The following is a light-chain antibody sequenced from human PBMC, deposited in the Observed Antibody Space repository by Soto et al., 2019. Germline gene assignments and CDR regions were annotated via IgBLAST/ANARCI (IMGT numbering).Light chain of an antibody. J-gene: IGKJ5*01. Sequence: SQLTQSPSSLSASVGDRVTITCRASPAISSYLAWYQQKPGRAPKLLIYATSTLQSGVPSRFSGSGSGTDFTLTINSLQPEDFATYYYQQVNSFLITFGQGTRLEIK. CDR3: QQVNSFLIT. CDR2: ATS. CDR1: PAISSY. V-gene: IGKV1-9*01.